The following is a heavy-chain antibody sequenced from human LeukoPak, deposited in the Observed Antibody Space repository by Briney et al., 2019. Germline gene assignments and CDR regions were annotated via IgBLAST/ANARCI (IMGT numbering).Heavy chain of an antibody. V-gene: IGHV1-69*13. Sequence: SVRVSCKASGGTFSSYAISWVRQAPGQGLEWMGGIIPIFGTANYAQKFQGRVTITADESTSTAYMELSSLRSEDTAVYYCARGVTTGGKYYYYYYMDVWGKGTTVTVSS. CDR2: IIPIFGTA. CDR3: ARGVTTGGKYYYYYYMDV. CDR1: GGTFSSYA. J-gene: IGHJ6*03. D-gene: IGHD4-11*01.